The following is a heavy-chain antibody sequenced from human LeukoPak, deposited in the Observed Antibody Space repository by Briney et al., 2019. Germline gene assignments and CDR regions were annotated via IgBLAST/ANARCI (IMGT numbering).Heavy chain of an antibody. CDR2: ISYDGSNK. J-gene: IGHJ3*02. CDR1: GFTFSSYG. D-gene: IGHD2-15*01. CDR3: AKDGGDVVVVAATDAFDI. Sequence: GGSLRLSCAASGFTFSSYGMHWVRQAPGKGLEWVAVISYDGSNKYYADSVKGRFTISRDNSKSTLYLQMNSLRAEDTAVYYCAKDGGDVVVVAATDAFDIWGQGTMVTVSS. V-gene: IGHV3-30*18.